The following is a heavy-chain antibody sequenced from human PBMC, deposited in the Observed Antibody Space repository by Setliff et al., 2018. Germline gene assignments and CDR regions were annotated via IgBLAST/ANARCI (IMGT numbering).Heavy chain of an antibody. CDR1: GFTFSSYW. Sequence: GGSLRLSCAASGFTFSSYWMHWVRQAPGKGLVWVSYISSSSSTIYYADSVKGRFTISRDNAKNSLYLQMNSLRAEDTAVYYCARDNIGSGWDFRRKLYYYYGMDVWGQGTTVTVSS. D-gene: IGHD6-19*01. J-gene: IGHJ6*02. CDR3: ARDNIGSGWDFRRKLYYYYGMDV. CDR2: ISSSSSTI. V-gene: IGHV3-48*04.